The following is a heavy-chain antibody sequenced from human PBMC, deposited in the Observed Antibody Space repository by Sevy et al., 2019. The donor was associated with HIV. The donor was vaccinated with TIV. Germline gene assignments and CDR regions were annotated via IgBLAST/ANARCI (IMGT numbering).Heavy chain of an antibody. CDR2: IRKKTNSYST. V-gene: IGHV3-72*01. CDR1: GFTFSDHY. CDR3: ATVQVLGGHYYFDH. D-gene: IGHD3-16*01. J-gene: IGHJ4*02. Sequence: GGSLRLSCEASGFTFSDHYMDWVRQAPGKGLEWAGRIRKKTNSYSTEYAASVKDRFTVSRDDSKKSLYLQMNSLKSDDTAVYFCATVQVLGGHYYFDHWGQGTQVTVSS.